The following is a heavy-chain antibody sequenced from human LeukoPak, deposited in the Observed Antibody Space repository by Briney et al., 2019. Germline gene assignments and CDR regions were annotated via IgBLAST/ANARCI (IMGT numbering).Heavy chain of an antibody. V-gene: IGHV1-46*01. CDR3: ARGGSGWYFDY. Sequence: SVTLSCKASGYTFTSYYMHWVRQAPGQGLEWMGIINPKFQGRVTMTRDTSTSTVYMELSSLRSEDTAVYYCARGGSGWYFDYWGQGTMDPLSS. CDR2: INP. J-gene: IGHJ4*02. D-gene: IGHD6-19*01. CDR1: GYTFTSYY.